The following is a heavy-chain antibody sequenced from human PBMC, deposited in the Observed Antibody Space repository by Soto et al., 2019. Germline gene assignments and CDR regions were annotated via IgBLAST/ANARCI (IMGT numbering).Heavy chain of an antibody. V-gene: IGHV4-30-2*01. CDR1: GGSISSGGYS. D-gene: IGHD2-15*01. CDR2: IYHSGST. J-gene: IGHJ6*02. Sequence: PSETLSLTCAVSGGSISSGGYSWSWIRQPPGKGLEWIGYIYHSGSTYYNPSLKSRVTLSVDTSKNQFALKLSSVTAAETAVYYCARDLIGYYYYGMDVWGQGTTVTVSS. CDR3: ARDLIGYYYYGMDV.